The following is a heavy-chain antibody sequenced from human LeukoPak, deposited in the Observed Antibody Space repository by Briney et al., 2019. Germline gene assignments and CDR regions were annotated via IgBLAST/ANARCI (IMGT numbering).Heavy chain of an antibody. CDR1: GCRFTSYW. J-gene: IGHJ4*02. CDR2: IDASDSYK. Sequence: GEALKISCKGAGCRFTSYWISWVRQMPGKGREGMGRIDASDSYKNYSTSFQRHVTISADKSISTAYLQWSSLKASDTAMYYCARHPGIAVSAGYWGQGTLVSVSS. V-gene: IGHV5-10-1*01. CDR3: ARHPGIAVSAGY. D-gene: IGHD6-19*01.